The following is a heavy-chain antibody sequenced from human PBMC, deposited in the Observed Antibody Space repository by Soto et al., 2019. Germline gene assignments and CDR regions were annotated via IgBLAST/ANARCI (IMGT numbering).Heavy chain of an antibody. CDR3: ARGNYYDIWTGYYRARLGMDV. V-gene: IGHV4-34*01. J-gene: IGHJ6*02. D-gene: IGHD3-9*01. Sequence: LTCAVYGGSFSGYYWSWIRQPLGKGLEWIGEINHSGSTNYNPSLKSRVTISVDTSKNQFSLKLSSVTAADTAVYYCARGNYYDIWTGYYRARLGMDVWGQGTTVTVSS. CDR2: INHSGST. CDR1: GGSFSGYY.